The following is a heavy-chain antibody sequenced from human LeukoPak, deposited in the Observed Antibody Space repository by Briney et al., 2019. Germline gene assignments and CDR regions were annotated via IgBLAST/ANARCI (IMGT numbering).Heavy chain of an antibody. CDR2: ISDDGSIT. Sequence: PGGSLRLSCAASGFTFSRDWMHWVRQAPGKGLVWVSRISDDGSITTYADSVQGRFTISRDNAKNSLYLQMNNLRVDDTAVYYCVGQLLRAVWGKGTTVTVSS. V-gene: IGHV3-74*03. D-gene: IGHD2-2*01. CDR1: GFTFSRDW. J-gene: IGHJ6*03. CDR3: VGQLLRAV.